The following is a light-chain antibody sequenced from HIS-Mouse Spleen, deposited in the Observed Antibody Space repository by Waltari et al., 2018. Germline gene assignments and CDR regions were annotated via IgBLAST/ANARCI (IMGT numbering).Light chain of an antibody. V-gene: IGLV2-23*01. CDR3: CSYVGSSTVV. Sequence: QSALTQPASVSGSPGQSITISCTGTSSDVGSYTLVSWYQQHPGKAPKLMIYEGSKRPSGVSNRFSGSKSGNTASLTISGLQAEDEADYYCCSYVGSSTVVFGGGTKLTVL. CDR2: EGS. J-gene: IGLJ2*01. CDR1: SSDVGSYTL.